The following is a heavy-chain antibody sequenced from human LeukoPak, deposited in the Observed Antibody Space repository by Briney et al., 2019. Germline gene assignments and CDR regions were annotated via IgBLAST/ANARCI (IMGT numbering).Heavy chain of an antibody. CDR3: ARVRPRTVVGVVAASDY. D-gene: IGHD2-15*01. J-gene: IGHJ4*02. Sequence: PSETLSLTCTVSGFSISSGYYWGWIRQPPGKGLEWIGSIYHSGSTYYNPSLKSRVTISVDTSKNQFSLKLSSVTAADTAVYYCARVRPRTVVGVVAASDYWGQGTLVTVSS. V-gene: IGHV4-38-2*02. CDR1: GFSISSGYY. CDR2: IYHSGST.